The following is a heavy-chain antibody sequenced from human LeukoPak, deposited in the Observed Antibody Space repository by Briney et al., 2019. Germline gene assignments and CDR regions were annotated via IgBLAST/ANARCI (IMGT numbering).Heavy chain of an antibody. V-gene: IGHV4-39*07. CDR3: AKDPPRRGVSPVDV. CDR2: IYYSGST. Sequence: SETLSLTCTVSGGSISSSSYYWGWIRQPPGKGLEWIGSIYYSGSTYYNPSLKSRVTVSVDTSKNQFSLKLSSVTAADTAVYYCAKDPPRRGVSPVDVWGKGTTVTISS. J-gene: IGHJ6*04. D-gene: IGHD3-10*01. CDR1: GGSISSSSYY.